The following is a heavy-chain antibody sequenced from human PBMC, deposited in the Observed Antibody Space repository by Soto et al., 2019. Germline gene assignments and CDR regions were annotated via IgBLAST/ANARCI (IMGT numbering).Heavy chain of an antibody. D-gene: IGHD3-10*01. CDR2: ISYDGSNK. Sequence: QVQLAESGGGVVQPARSLRLSCAASGFTFSRYGMHWVRQAPGTGLGWVAVISYDGSNKYYADSVKGRFTISRDNSTLYLQMSSRSAEDTLVYYCAERRYGFSQYWYFDLWGRGTLVTVAS. CDR1: GFTFSRYG. V-gene: IGHV3-30*18. J-gene: IGHJ2*01. CDR3: AERRYGFSQYWYFDL.